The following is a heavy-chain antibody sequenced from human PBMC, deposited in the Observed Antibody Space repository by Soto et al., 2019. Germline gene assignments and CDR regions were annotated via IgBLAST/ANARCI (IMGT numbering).Heavy chain of an antibody. CDR1: GFSFSSYW. D-gene: IGHD4-4*01. CDR2: IKQNGTEK. V-gene: IGHV3-7*01. J-gene: IGHJ6*02. CDR3: AREKWLQFYFYYGLDV. Sequence: EVQLVESGGGLVQPGGSLRLSCLTSGFSFSSYWMSWVRQAPGKGLEWVANIKQNGTEKLYVDSVKGRFTISRDNAKNSLYLEMNSLRAEDTAVYYCAREKWLQFYFYYGLDVWGQGTTVTVSS.